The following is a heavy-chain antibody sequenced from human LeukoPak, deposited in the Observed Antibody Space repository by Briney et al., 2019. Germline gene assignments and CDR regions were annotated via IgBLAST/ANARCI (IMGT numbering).Heavy chain of an antibody. V-gene: IGHV3-7*01. CDR2: MNQDGSEK. CDR1: GFTFSDSW. CDR3: ATYTHWVAGDV. Sequence: PGGSLRRSGAASGFTFSDSWMSWVRQAPGKGLEWVANMNQDGSEKDYVDSVKGRFTISRDNARNSLYLQMSSLRAEDTAVYYCATYTHWVAGDVWGQGTTVTVSS. D-gene: IGHD3-16*01. J-gene: IGHJ6*02.